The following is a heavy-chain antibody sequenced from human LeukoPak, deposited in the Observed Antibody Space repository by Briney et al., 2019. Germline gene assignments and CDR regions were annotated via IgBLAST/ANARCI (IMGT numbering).Heavy chain of an antibody. Sequence: GGSLRLSCAASGFTFSSYWMHWVRQAPGKGLVWVSRINSDGSSTSYADSVKGRFTISRDNAKNTLYLQMNSLRAEDTAVYYCARGIVVVVAATSNWFDPWGQGTLVTVSS. CDR1: GFTFSSYW. CDR3: ARGIVVVVAATSNWFDP. CDR2: INSDGSST. J-gene: IGHJ5*02. V-gene: IGHV3-74*01. D-gene: IGHD2-15*01.